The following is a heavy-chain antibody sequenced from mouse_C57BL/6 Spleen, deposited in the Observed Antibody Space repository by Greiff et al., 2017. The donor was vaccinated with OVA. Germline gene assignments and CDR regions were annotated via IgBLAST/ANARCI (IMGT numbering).Heavy chain of an antibody. CDR1: GFTFSSYG. V-gene: IGHV5-6*01. CDR2: ISSGGSYT. Sequence: EVQRVESGGDLVKPGGSLKLSCAASGFTFSSYGMSWVRQTPDKRLEWVATISSGGSYTYYPDSVKGRFTISRDNAKNTLYLQMSSLKSEDTAMYYCARLPYDYDGDWVDYWGQGTTLTVSS. CDR3: ARLPYDYDGDWVDY. J-gene: IGHJ2*01. D-gene: IGHD2-4*01.